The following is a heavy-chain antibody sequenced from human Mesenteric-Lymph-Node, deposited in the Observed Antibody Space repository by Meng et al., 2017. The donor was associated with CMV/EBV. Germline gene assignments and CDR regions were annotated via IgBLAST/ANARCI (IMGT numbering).Heavy chain of an antibody. CDR3: AKDPDSYIATLVTTFDS. V-gene: IGHV3-23*01. CDR1: GFTFGNCA. CDR2: ISGDGGRT. J-gene: IGHJ4*02. Sequence: GESLKISCAASGFTFGNCAMSWVRQAPGKGLEWVSTISGDGGRTYFADSVKGRFTISRDNSKNTQYLQMNSLRAEDTAVYYCAKDPDSYIATLVTTFDSWGQGTLVTVSS. D-gene: IGHD6-13*01.